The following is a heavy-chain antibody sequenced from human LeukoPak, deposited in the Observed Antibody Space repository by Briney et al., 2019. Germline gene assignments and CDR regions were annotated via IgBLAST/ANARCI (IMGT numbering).Heavy chain of an antibody. CDR3: ARVPWYSGSYLDY. CDR1: GYTFTGYY. V-gene: IGHV1-2*02. Sequence: ASVKVSCKASGYTFTGYYMHWVRQAPGQGLEWMGWIHPNSGGTNYAQKFQGRVTMTRDTSISTAYMELSSLRSEDTAVYYCARVPWYSGSYLDYWGQGTLVTVSS. D-gene: IGHD1-26*01. J-gene: IGHJ4*02. CDR2: IHPNSGGT.